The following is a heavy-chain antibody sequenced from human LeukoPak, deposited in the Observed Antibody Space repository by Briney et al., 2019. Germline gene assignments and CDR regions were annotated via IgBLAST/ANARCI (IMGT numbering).Heavy chain of an antibody. V-gene: IGHV3-23*01. CDR2: ISGSSGST. CDR3: AKGPYYYDSSGYYRKGYYGMDV. Sequence: GGSLRLSCAASGFTFSSYAMSWVRQAPGKELEWVSAISGSSGSTYYADSVKGRFTISRDNSKNTLYLQMNSLRAEDTAVYYCAKGPYYYDSSGYYRKGYYGMDVWGQGTTVTVSS. CDR1: GFTFSSYA. D-gene: IGHD3-22*01. J-gene: IGHJ6*02.